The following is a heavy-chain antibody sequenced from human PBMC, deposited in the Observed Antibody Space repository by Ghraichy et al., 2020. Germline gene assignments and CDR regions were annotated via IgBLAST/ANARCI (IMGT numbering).Heavy chain of an antibody. CDR1: GYTFTSYY. J-gene: IGHJ6*02. CDR2: INPSGGST. CDR3: ARDRVVIINYYYYGMDV. D-gene: IGHD3-3*01. Sequence: ASVKVSCKASGYTFTSYYMHWVRQAPGQGLEWMGIINPSGGSTSYAQKFQGRVTMTRDTSTSTVYMELSSLRSEDTAVYYCARDRVVIINYYYYGMDVWGQGTTVTVSS. V-gene: IGHV1-46*01.